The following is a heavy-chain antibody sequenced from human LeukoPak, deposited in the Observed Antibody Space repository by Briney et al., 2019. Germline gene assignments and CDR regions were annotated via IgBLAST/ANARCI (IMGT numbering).Heavy chain of an antibody. Sequence: PGGSLRLSCAASGFTFSSYWMSWVRQAPGKGLEWVANIKQDGSEKYYVGSVKGRFTISRDNAKNSLYLQMNSLRAEDTAVYYCARQRYGPRGKWFDPWGQGTLVTVSS. CDR3: ARQRYGPRGKWFDP. V-gene: IGHV3-7*01. J-gene: IGHJ5*02. CDR1: GFTFSSYW. D-gene: IGHD3-10*01. CDR2: IKQDGSEK.